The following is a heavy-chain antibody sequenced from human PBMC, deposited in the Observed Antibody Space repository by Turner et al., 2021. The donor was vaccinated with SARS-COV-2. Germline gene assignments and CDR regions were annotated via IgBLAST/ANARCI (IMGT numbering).Heavy chain of an antibody. J-gene: IGHJ4*02. V-gene: IGHV3-23*01. Sequence: EVQLLESGGGLVQPGGSLRLSCAASGFTFSSYAMSWVRQAPGKGLEWVSAISVSGGSTYYADSVKGRFTISRDNSKNTLYLQMNSLRAEETAVYYCAKDFFLHQLLFDYWGQGTLVTVST. CDR2: ISVSGGST. CDR3: AKDFFLHQLLFDY. D-gene: IGHD2-2*01. CDR1: GFTFSSYA.